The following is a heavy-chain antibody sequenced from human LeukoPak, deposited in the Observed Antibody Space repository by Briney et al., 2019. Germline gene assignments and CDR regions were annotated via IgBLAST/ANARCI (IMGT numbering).Heavy chain of an antibody. Sequence: SETLSLTCTVSGGSISSYYWSWIRQPPGKGLEWIGYIYYSGSTNYNPSLKSRVTISVDTSKNQFSLKLSSVTAADTAVYYCAKGARGYSYGDYWGQGTLVTVSS. J-gene: IGHJ4*02. CDR3: AKGARGYSYGDY. V-gene: IGHV4-59*01. CDR2: IYYSGST. CDR1: GGSISSYY. D-gene: IGHD5-18*01.